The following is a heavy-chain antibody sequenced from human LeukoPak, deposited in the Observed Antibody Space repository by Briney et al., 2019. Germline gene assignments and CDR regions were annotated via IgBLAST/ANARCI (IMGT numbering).Heavy chain of an antibody. V-gene: IGHV4-39*07. CDR3: ARGTFYFDY. J-gene: IGHJ4*02. Sequence: PSETLSLTCTVSGGSISGSTYYWGWIRQPPGKGLEWIGSIYYSGSTHYNPSLKTRVTISVDTSKNQFSLKMSSVTAADPAVYYCARGTFYFDYWGQGNLVTASS. CDR1: GGSISGSTYY. CDR2: IYYSGST.